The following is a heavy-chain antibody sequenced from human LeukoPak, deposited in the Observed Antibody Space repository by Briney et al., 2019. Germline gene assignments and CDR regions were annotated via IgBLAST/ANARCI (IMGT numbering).Heavy chain of an antibody. CDR3: AREAESSGYYYVGDYFDY. V-gene: IGHV3-11*01. CDR1: GFTFSDYY. J-gene: IGHJ4*02. Sequence: PGGSLRLSCAASGFTFSDYYMSWIRQAPGKGLEWVSYISSSGSTIYYADSVKGRFTISRDNAKNSLYLQMNSLRAEDTAVYYCAREAESSGYYYVGDYFDYWGRGTLVTVSS. CDR2: ISSSGSTI. D-gene: IGHD3-22*01.